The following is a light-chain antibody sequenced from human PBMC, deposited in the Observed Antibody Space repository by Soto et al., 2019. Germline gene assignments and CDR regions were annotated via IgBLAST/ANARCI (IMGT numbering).Light chain of an antibody. CDR3: LQHDSYPWT. J-gene: IGKJ1*01. Sequence: HVTPSRSSLSASVGDRVTITCRASLRVRNDLGWYQHKPGKAPKRLIYAASSLQSGVPSRCSGSGSGTEFTLTISSLQPEDFATYFCLQHDSYPWTFGQGSKVDIK. CDR2: AAS. V-gene: IGKV1-17*01. CDR1: LRVRND.